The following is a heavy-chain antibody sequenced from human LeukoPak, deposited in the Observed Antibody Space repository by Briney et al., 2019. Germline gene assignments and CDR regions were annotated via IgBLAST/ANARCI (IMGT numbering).Heavy chain of an antibody. CDR2: INPNSGGT. CDR1: GYTFTGYY. CDR3: ATEVRKGARGWNDY. J-gene: IGHJ4*02. V-gene: IGHV1-2*06. D-gene: IGHD1-26*01. Sequence: ASVKVSCKASGYTFTGYYMHWVRQAPGQGLEWMGRINPNSGGTNYAQKFQGRVTMTRDTSISTAYMELSRLRSDDTAVYYCATEVRKGARGWNDYWGQGTLVTVSS.